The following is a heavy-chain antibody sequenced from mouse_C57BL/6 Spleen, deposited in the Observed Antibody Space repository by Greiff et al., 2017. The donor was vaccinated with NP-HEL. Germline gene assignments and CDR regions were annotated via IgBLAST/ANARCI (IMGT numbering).Heavy chain of an antibody. CDR2: ISNGGGST. D-gene: IGHD2-3*01. J-gene: IGHJ4*01. CDR3: ASRTDGYLLLYAMDS. Sequence: EVKLMESGGGLVQPGGSLKLSCAASGFTFSDYYMYWVRQTPEKRLEWVAYISNGGGSTYYPDTVKGRFTISRDNAKNTLYLQMSSLKSEDTAMYSCASRTDGYLLLYAMDSWGQGTSVTVSS. CDR1: GFTFSDYY. V-gene: IGHV5-12*01.